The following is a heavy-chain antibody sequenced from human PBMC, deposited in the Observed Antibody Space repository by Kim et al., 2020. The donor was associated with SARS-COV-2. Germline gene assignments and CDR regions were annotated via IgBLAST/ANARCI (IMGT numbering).Heavy chain of an antibody. D-gene: IGHD2-2*01. Sequence: ASVKVSCKASGYTFTSYGISWVRQAPGQGLEWMGLISAYNGNTNYAQKLQGRVTMTTDTSTSTAYMELRSLRSDDTAVYYCARDIYGVVVPAATPNSCFDYWGQGTLVTVSS. J-gene: IGHJ4*02. CDR1: GYTFTSYG. CDR2: ISAYNGNT. V-gene: IGHV1-18*04. CDR3: ARDIYGVVVPAATPNSCFDY.